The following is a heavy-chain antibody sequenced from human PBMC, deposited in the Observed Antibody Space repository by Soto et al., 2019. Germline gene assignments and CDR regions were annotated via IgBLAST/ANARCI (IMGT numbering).Heavy chain of an antibody. CDR3: ASAAVAGTRGPFDY. D-gene: IGHD6-19*01. Sequence: PGGSLRLSCAAFGFTVSSNYMSWVRQAPGKGLEWVSVIYSGGSTYYADSVNGRFTISTDNSKNTLYLQMNSLRVEDTAVYYCASAAVAGTRGPFDYWGQGTLVTVSS. J-gene: IGHJ4*02. V-gene: IGHV3-53*01. CDR2: IYSGGST. CDR1: GFTVSSNY.